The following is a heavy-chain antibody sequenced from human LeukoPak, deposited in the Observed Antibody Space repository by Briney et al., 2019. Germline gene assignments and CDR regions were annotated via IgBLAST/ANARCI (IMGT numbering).Heavy chain of an antibody. CDR3: AKAHCSSTSCSRADN. V-gene: IGHV3-23*01. D-gene: IGHD2-2*01. Sequence: GGSLRLSCAASGFTFTRNAMAWVRQAPGKGLEWVSAMDGSGGTTFYADCVKGRVTISRVQSTNTVYLQMNSLRADDTAVYYCAKAHCSSTSCSRADNWGQGTLVTVSS. CDR2: MDGSGGTT. CDR1: GFTFTRNA. J-gene: IGHJ4*02.